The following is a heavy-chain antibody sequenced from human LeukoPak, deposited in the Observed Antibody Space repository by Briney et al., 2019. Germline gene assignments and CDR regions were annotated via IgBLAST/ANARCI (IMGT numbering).Heavy chain of an antibody. Sequence: GGSLRLSCAASGFTFSSYSMNWVRQAPGKGLEWVSSIISSSSYIYYADSVKGRFTTSRDNAKNSLYLQMNRLRAEDTAVYYCARESAVADFDYWGQGTLVTVSS. CDR1: GFTFSSYS. V-gene: IGHV3-21*01. J-gene: IGHJ4*02. CDR2: IISSSSYI. D-gene: IGHD6-19*01. CDR3: ARESAVADFDY.